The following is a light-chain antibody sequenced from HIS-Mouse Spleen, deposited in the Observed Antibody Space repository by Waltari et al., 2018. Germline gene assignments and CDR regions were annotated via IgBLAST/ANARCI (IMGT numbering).Light chain of an antibody. J-gene: IGLJ1*01. CDR3: AAWDDSLSGYV. V-gene: IGLV1-47*01. Sequence: QSVLTQPPSASGTPGQRVTISCSGSSSNIGSNYVYWYQQLPGTAPKLLIYRNNQGPSGVPARFSGSKSGTSASLAISGLRSEDEADYYCAAWDDSLSGYVFGTGTKVTVL. CDR1: SSNIGSNY. CDR2: RNN.